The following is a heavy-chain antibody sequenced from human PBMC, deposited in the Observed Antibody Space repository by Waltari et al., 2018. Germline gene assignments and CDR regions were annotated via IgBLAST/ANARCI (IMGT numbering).Heavy chain of an antibody. D-gene: IGHD3-3*02. CDR1: GFTSRSSW. CDR3: ARGSFLEWLGGMDV. J-gene: IGHJ6*02. CDR2: INLDGSST. V-gene: IGHV3-74*03. Sequence: EVQLVESGGGLVQLGGSLRLTRAASGFTSRSSWEQWVRQAPGKGLVWVERINLDGSSTTYADSVKGRFTISRDNAKNTLSLQMNSLRAEDTAVYYCARGSFLEWLGGMDVWGQGTTVSVS.